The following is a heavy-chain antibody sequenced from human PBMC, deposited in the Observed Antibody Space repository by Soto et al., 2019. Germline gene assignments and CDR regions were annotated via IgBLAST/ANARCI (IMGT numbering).Heavy chain of an antibody. V-gene: IGHV3-30*18. J-gene: IGHJ6*02. CDR2: ISYDGSNK. CDR3: AKDTSGSYYYYYYGMDV. D-gene: IGHD1-26*01. Sequence: GGSLRLSCAASGFTFSSYGMHWVRQAPGKGLEWVAVISYDGSNKYYADSVKDRFTISRDNSKNTLYLQMNSLRAEDTAVYYCAKDTSGSYYYYYYGMDVWGQGTTVTVSS. CDR1: GFTFSSYG.